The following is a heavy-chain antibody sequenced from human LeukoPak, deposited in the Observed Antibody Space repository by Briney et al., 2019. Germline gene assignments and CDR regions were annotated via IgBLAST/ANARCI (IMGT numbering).Heavy chain of an antibody. Sequence: GGSLRLSCAASGFTFSTYAMSWVRQAPGKGLEWVAFIRYDGSNKYYADSVKGRFTISRDNSKNTLYLQMNSLRAEDTAVYYCAKDFAYAWGQGALVTVSS. CDR2: IRYDGSNK. V-gene: IGHV3-30*02. CDR3: AKDFAYA. J-gene: IGHJ5*02. CDR1: GFTFSTYA. D-gene: IGHD2-21*01.